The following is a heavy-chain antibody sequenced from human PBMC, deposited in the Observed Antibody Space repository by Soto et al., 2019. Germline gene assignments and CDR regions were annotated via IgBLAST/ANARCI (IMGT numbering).Heavy chain of an antibody. CDR3: ARGRYCSGGSCPDPAGHEMDV. CDR1: GGTSSSYA. CDR2: IIPIFGTA. V-gene: IGHV1-69*13. D-gene: IGHD2-15*01. J-gene: IGHJ6*02. Sequence: GASVKVSCKASGGTSSSYAISWVRQAPGQGLEWMGGIIPIFGTANYAQKFQGRVTITADESTSTAYMELSSLRSEDTAVYYCARGRYCSGGSCPDPAGHEMDVWGQGTTVTVSS.